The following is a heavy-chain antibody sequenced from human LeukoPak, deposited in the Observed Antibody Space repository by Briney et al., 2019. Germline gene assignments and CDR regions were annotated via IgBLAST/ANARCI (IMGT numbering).Heavy chain of an antibody. D-gene: IGHD4-17*01. CDR2: IYTSGST. Sequence: SETLSLTCTVSGGSISSSSYYWGWIRQPAGKGLEWIGRIYTSGSTNYNPSLKSRVTISVDTSKNQFSLKLSSVTAADTAVYYCARERGYGDPDYWGQGTLVTVSS. CDR1: GGSISSSSYY. V-gene: IGHV4-61*02. CDR3: ARERGYGDPDY. J-gene: IGHJ4*02.